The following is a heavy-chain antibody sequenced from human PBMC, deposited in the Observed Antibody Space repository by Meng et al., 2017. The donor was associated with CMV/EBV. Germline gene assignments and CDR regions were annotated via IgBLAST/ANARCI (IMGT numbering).Heavy chain of an antibody. CDR2: IYPGDSDT. D-gene: IGHD5-18*01. V-gene: IGHV5-51*01. CDR3: ARLDPTALDY. Sequence: KVSCKGSGYSFTSYWIGWVRQMPGKGLEWMGIIYPGDSDTRYSPSFQGQVTISADKSISTAYLQWSSLKASDTAMDYCARLDPTALDYWGQGTLVTVSS. CDR1: GYSFTSYW. J-gene: IGHJ4*02.